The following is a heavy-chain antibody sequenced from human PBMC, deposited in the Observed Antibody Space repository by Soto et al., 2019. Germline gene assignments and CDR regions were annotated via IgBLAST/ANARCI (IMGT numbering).Heavy chain of an antibody. CDR3: ARDPYIVGAPAPLTKVDNWFVP. J-gene: IGHJ5*02. D-gene: IGHD2-2*01. Sequence: ASGKICARASGYPFTSYAISWMRQAPGQWLELMGWLSAYNGNTNYAQKLQGRVTMPTDTSTSTAYMELMSLTSDATAVDYCARDPYIVGAPAPLTKVDNWFVPSRQGTLVNAS. CDR1: GYPFTSYA. V-gene: IGHV1-18*01. CDR2: LSAYNGNT.